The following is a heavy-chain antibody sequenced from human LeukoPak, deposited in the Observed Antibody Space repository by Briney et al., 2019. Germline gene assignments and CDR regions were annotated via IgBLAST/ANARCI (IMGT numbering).Heavy chain of an antibody. CDR2: IRYDGSNK. D-gene: IGHD6-19*01. CDR3: AKDLAPQSKAIAVADH. J-gene: IGHJ1*01. V-gene: IGHV3-30*02. Sequence: GGSLRLSCAAAGFTFSTHLMHWVRQAPGKGLEGVAFIRYDGSNKYYADSVKGRFTISRDNSKNTLYLQMNSLRAEDTAVYYCAKDLAPQSKAIAVADHWGQGTLVTVSS. CDR1: GFTFSTHL.